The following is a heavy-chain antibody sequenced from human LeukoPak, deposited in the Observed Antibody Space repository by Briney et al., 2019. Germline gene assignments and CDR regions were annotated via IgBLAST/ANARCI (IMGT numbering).Heavy chain of an antibody. Sequence: ASVKVSCKVSGYTLTELSMHWVRQAPGKGLEWMGGFDPEDGETIYAQKFQGRVTMTEDTSTDTAYMELSSLRSEDTAVYYCATSGYQDGGYAFDIWGQGTMVTVSS. V-gene: IGHV1-24*01. D-gene: IGHD2-2*01. CDR2: FDPEDGET. J-gene: IGHJ3*02. CDR1: GYTLTELS. CDR3: ATSGYQDGGYAFDI.